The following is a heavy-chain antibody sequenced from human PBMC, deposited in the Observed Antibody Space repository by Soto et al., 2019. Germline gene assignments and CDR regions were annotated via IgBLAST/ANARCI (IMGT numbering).Heavy chain of an antibody. V-gene: IGHV3-30*18. CDR3: AKSKR. J-gene: IGHJ6*02. CDR2: ISYDGSNQ. Sequence: QVQLVASGGGVVQPGRSLRLSCAASGFTFSNYGIHWVRQAPGKGLKWVAVISYDGSNQYYADSVKGRFTISRDNSKNTVYLQMNSLRAEDTAVYYCAKSKRWGQGTTVTVSS. CDR1: GFTFSNYG.